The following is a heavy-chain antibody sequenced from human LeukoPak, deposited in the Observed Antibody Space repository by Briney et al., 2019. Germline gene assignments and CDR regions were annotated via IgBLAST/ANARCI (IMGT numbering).Heavy chain of an antibody. Sequence: GGSLRLSCAASGFTFSSYEMNWVRQAPGRGLEWVSYISNSDSTIYYADSVKGRFTISRDNSKNTLYLQMNSLRAEDMAVYYCAKSHSVEQRGYFDYWGQGTLVTVSS. D-gene: IGHD1/OR15-1a*01. V-gene: IGHV3-48*03. CDR1: GFTFSSYE. CDR2: ISNSDSTI. J-gene: IGHJ4*02. CDR3: AKSHSVEQRGYFDY.